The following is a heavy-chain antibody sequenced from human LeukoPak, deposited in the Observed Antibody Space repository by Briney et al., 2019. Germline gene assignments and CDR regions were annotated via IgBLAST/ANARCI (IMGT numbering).Heavy chain of an antibody. Sequence: GGSLSLSFAASGFTFSSYAMSWVRQAPGKGLEWVSAISGSGGSTYYADSVKGRFTISRDNSKNTLYLQMNSLRAEDTAVYYCAEDFYSQGSTSCPFDYWGQGTLVTVSS. CDR2: ISGSGGST. D-gene: IGHD2-2*01. V-gene: IGHV3-23*01. CDR1: GFTFSSYA. CDR3: AEDFYSQGSTSCPFDY. J-gene: IGHJ4*02.